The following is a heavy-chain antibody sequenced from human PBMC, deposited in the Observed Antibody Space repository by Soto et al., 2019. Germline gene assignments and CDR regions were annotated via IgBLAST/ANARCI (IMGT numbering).Heavy chain of an antibody. D-gene: IGHD3-16*01. Sequence: QVQLQESGPGLVKPAETLSLTCSVSGASVTSGLYYWTWIRQPPGRGLEWMGFIYDGGGFNYSPSLRGRVTSSVDSSKNQFSLNLTSVTAADTAVYYCARADGREFDYDDVWGTRGDWFDPWGQGTLVTVSS. CDR2: IYDGGGF. V-gene: IGHV4-61*01. J-gene: IGHJ5*02. CDR3: ARADGREFDYDDVWGTRGDWFDP. CDR1: GASVTSGLYY.